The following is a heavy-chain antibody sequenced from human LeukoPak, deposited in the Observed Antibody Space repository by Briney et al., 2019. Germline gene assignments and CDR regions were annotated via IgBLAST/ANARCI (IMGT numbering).Heavy chain of an antibody. Sequence: ASVKVSCKASGYTFTGYYLHWVRQAPGQGLEWMGWITPNNGGTNYAQNLQGRVTITRDTSMSTAYMELTSLRSDDTAIYYCARLINGGRAFDIWGQGTVVTVSS. CDR1: GYTFTGYY. D-gene: IGHD3-16*01. CDR3: ARLINGGRAFDI. V-gene: IGHV1-2*02. J-gene: IGHJ3*02. CDR2: ITPNNGGT.